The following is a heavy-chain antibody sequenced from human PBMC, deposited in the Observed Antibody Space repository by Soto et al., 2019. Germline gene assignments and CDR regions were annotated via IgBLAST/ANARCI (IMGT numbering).Heavy chain of an antibody. D-gene: IGHD3-10*01. CDR2: IYYSGST. V-gene: IGHV4-59*01. J-gene: IGHJ5*02. CDR3: ARLGMVRGVMSWFDP. CDR1: GGSISSYY. Sequence: SETLSLTCTVSGGSISSYYWSWIRQPPGKGLEWIGYIYYSGSTNYNPSLKSRVTISVDTSKNQFSLKLSSVTAADTAVYYCARLGMVRGVMSWFDPWGQGTLVTVSS.